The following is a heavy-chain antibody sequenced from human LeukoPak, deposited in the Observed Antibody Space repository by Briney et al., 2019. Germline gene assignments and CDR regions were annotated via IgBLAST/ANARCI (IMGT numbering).Heavy chain of an antibody. Sequence: GGSLRLSCAASGFTFRNYWMGWVRQAPGKGLEWVADIKNDGSEREYVDSVKGRFTISRDNARNSLYLQMDSLRAEDTAVYYCATYTNWVAGDVWGQGTTVSV. J-gene: IGHJ6*02. CDR1: GFTFRNYW. CDR3: ATYTNWVAGDV. V-gene: IGHV3-7*01. CDR2: IKNDGSER. D-gene: IGHD7-27*01.